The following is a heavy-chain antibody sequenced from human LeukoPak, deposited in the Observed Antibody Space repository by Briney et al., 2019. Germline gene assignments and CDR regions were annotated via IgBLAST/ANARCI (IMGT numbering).Heavy chain of an antibody. CDR3: TRCARYCGSGCYPDAFDI. J-gene: IGHJ3*02. CDR1: GGSVSSVTYY. CDR2: IYYSGST. V-gene: IGHV4-61*01. Sequence: SETLSLTCTVCGGSVSSVTYYWTWIRQPPGKGLEWIGYIYYSGSTNYNPSLKSRVTLSVDTSKNQFSLILTSVTAADTAVYYCTRCARYCGSGCYPDAFDIWGQGTMVTPSS. D-gene: IGHD2-21*02.